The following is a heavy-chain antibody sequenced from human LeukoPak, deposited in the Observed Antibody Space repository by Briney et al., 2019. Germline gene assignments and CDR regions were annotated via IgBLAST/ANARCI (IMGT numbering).Heavy chain of an antibody. CDR2: IKSKTDGGTT. Sequence: GGSLRLSCAASGFTFSSYAMSWVRQAPGKGLEWVGRIKSKTDGGTTDYAAPVKGRFTISRDDSKNTLYLQMNSLKTEDTAVYYCTTELGYCSGGSCPVPNWFDPWGQGTLVTVSS. J-gene: IGHJ5*02. CDR1: GFTFSSYA. CDR3: TTELGYCSGGSCPVPNWFDP. V-gene: IGHV3-15*01. D-gene: IGHD2-15*01.